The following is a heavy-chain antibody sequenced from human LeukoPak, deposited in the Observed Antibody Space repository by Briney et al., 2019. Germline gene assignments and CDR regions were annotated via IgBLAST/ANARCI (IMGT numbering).Heavy chain of an antibody. J-gene: IGHJ4*02. D-gene: IGHD3-10*02. V-gene: IGHV5-51*01. CDR2: MYPGDTDT. Sequence: AESLLIFSKGAGYSFFSYWIGWVLQMPGKGLEWMGIMYPGDTDTRYSPSFQGQVTISADKSISTDYLQWSSLKASDHAMYYCARHVRDGGNYFDYWGQGTLVTVSS. CDR1: GYSFFSYW. CDR3: ARHVRDGGNYFDY.